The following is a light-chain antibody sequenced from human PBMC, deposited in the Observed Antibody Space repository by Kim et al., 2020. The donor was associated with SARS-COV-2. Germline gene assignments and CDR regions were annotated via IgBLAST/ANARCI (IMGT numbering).Light chain of an antibody. J-gene: IGLJ3*02. V-gene: IGLV3-25*03. CDR1: ALPKQY. CDR2: KDS. Sequence: SYELTQPPSVSVSPGQTARITCSGDALPKQYAYWYQQKPGQAPGLVIYKDSERPSGIPERFSGSSAGTTVTLTISGVQVEDEADYYCQSAESSGTWVFGG. CDR3: QSAESSGTWV.